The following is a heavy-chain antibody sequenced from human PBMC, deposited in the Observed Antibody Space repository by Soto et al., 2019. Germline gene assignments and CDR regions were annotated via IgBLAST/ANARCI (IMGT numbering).Heavy chain of an antibody. CDR3: ARAVRGSYYDS. CDR1: GGSISSGDYY. CDR2: IFYSGST. V-gene: IGHV4-30-4*01. D-gene: IGHD1-26*01. J-gene: IGHJ4*02. Sequence: SETLSLTCTVSGGSISSGDYYWSWIRQPPGKGLEWIGYIFYSGSTYYNPSLKSRLSISVDTSKNQFSLKLSSVTAADTAVYYCARAVRGSYYDSWGQGTLVTSPQ.